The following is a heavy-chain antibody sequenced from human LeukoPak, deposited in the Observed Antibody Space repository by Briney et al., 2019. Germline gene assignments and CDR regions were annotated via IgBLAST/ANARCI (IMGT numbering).Heavy chain of an antibody. J-gene: IGHJ4*02. V-gene: IGHV4-59*01. CDR3: ARFAYCGGHCWYYFDY. D-gene: IGHD2-21*02. CDR2: IYSSGST. Sequence: SETLSLTCTVSGGSFSNYYWSWLRQPPGKGLEWIGYIYSSGSTNYNPSLKSRVTISVDTSKNQFSLKLSSVTAADTAVYYCARFAYCGGHCWYYFDYWGQGSLVTVSS. CDR1: GGSFSNYY.